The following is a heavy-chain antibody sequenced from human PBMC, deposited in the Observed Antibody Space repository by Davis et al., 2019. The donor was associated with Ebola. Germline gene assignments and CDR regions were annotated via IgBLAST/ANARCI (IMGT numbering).Heavy chain of an antibody. CDR3: ARGGLLWFGDQIYYGMDV. V-gene: IGHV1-2*05. Sequence: ASVKVSCKASGYTFTSYGISWVRQAPGQGLEWMGRINPNSGGTNYAQKFQGRVTMTRDTSISTAYMELSRLRSDDTVVYYCARGGLLWFGDQIYYGMDVWGQGTTVTVSS. CDR1: GYTFTSYG. J-gene: IGHJ6*02. D-gene: IGHD3-10*01. CDR2: INPNSGGT.